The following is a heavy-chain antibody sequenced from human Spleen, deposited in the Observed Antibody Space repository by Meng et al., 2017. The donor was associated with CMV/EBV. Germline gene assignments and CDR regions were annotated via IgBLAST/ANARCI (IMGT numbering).Heavy chain of an antibody. J-gene: IGHJ6*02. Sequence: ASVKVSCKTSGYTFTHYSINWVRRAPGQGLEWMGWISAYSGDTSYPQKFQGRVTLTTDPSTSTAYMELRSLRSDDTAIYYCARKPGPPRMGTDYYYYGMDVWGQGTTVTVSS. CDR1: GYTFTHYS. CDR2: ISAYSGDT. CDR3: ARKPGPPRMGTDYYYYGMDV. V-gene: IGHV1-18*01. D-gene: IGHD7-27*01.